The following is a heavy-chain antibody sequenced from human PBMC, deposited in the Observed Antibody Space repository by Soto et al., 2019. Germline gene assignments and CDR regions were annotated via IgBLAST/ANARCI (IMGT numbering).Heavy chain of an antibody. V-gene: IGHV1-18*01. D-gene: IGHD3-9*01. Sequence: ASVKVSCKASGYTFTSYGISWVRQAPGQGLEWMGWISAYNGNTNYAQKVQGRVTMTTDTSTSTAYMELRSLRSDDTAVYYCARRREILTGYSLGYWGQGTLVTVSS. CDR3: ARRREILTGYSLGY. J-gene: IGHJ4*02. CDR1: GYTFTSYG. CDR2: ISAYNGNT.